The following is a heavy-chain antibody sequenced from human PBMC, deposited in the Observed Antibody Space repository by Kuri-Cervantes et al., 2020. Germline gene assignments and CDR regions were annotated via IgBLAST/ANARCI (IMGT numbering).Heavy chain of an antibody. CDR3: ARDLNSSFGLLWFGEFNYYYYYCMDV. Sequence: SLELHCQAPGFTFSSYGLHWVRQAPGKGLEWVAGIWYDGSNKYYADPVKDRFTISRDNSKNTLYLQKNSLRAEDTAVYYCARDLNSSFGLLWFGEFNYYYYYCMDVWGQGTTVTVSS. D-gene: IGHD3-10*01. V-gene: IGHV3-33*01. J-gene: IGHJ6*02. CDR1: GFTFSSYG. CDR2: IWYDGSNK.